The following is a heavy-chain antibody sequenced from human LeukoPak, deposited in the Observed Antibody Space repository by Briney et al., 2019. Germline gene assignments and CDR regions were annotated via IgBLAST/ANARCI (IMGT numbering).Heavy chain of an antibody. J-gene: IGHJ3*02. CDR1: GYTFTGYY. Sequence: ASVKVSCKASGYTFTGYYMHWVRQAPGQGLEWMGWINPNSGGTNYAQKFQGRVTMTRDTSISTAYMELSRLRSDDTAVYYCASPSVVVTARYSSNPHDAFDIWGQGTMVTVSS. V-gene: IGHV1-2*02. D-gene: IGHD2-21*02. CDR2: INPNSGGT. CDR3: ASPSVVVTARYSSNPHDAFDI.